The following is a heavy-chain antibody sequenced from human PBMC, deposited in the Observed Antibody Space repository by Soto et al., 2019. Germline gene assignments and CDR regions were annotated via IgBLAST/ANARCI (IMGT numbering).Heavy chain of an antibody. CDR1: GGSISSYY. CDR3: ARARYDSSGYYYFDY. CDR2: IYYSGST. Sequence: QVQLQESGPGLVKPSVTLSLTCTVSGGSISSYYWSWIRQPPGKGLEWIGYIYYSGSTIYNPSLKSRVTISVDTSKNQFSLKLISVTAADTAVYYCARARYDSSGYYYFDYWGQGTLVTVSS. V-gene: IGHV4-59*01. D-gene: IGHD3-22*01. J-gene: IGHJ4*02.